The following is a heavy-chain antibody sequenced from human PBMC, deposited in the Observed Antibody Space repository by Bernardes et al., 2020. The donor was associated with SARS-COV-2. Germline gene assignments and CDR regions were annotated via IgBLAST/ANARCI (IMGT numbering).Heavy chain of an antibody. CDR2: ISSSNKYT. CDR3: ARDRHLGREETAMPSDY. CDR1: GFSFSGYT. J-gene: IGHJ4*02. Sequence: GGSLRLSCAASGFSFSGYTLNWVRQAPGKGLEWVSSISSSNKYTYYADSVKGRFTIPRDNAKNSLYLQMNSLGAEDTAVYYCARDRHLGREETAMPSDYWGQGTLVTVSS. V-gene: IGHV3-21*01. D-gene: IGHD2-2*01.